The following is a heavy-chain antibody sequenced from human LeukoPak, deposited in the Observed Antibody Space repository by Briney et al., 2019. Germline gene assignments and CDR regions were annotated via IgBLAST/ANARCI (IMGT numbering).Heavy chain of an antibody. CDR1: GYTFTSYD. CDR3: ARGGPVLLWFGESPGHNYYMDV. V-gene: IGHV1-8*03. CDR2: MNPNSGNT. J-gene: IGHJ6*03. Sequence: ASVKVSCKASGYTFTSYDINWVRQATGQGLEWMGWMNPNSGNTGYAQKFQGRVTITRNTSISTAYMELSSLRSEDTAVYYCARGGPVLLWFGESPGHNYYMDVWGKGTTVTVSS. D-gene: IGHD3-10*01.